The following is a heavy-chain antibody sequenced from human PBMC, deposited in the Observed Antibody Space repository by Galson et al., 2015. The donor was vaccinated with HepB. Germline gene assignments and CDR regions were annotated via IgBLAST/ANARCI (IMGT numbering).Heavy chain of an antibody. J-gene: IGHJ6*02. D-gene: IGHD3-3*01. CDR3: ARDQAPRVYLESRGNYRGLDV. V-gene: IGHV3-33*08. CDR1: GFAFSRYG. CDR2: IWFDGTSK. Sequence: SLRLSCAASGFAFSRYGMNWVRQVPGRGLEWVAVIWFDGTSKSYGDSVKGRFTISRDNSRNTVDLQMNSLRVDDTAIYYCARDQAPRVYLESRGNYRGLDVWGQETKVTVFS.